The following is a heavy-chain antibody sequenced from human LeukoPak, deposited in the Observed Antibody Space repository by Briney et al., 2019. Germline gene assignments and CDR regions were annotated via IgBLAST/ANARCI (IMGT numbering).Heavy chain of an antibody. D-gene: IGHD1-20*01. Sequence: SETLSLTCTVSGGSISSYYWSWIRQPPGKGLEWIGYIYYSGSTNYNPSLKSRVTISVDTSKNQFSLKLSSVTAADTAVYYCASLYNWNYADYWGQGTLVTVSS. CDR2: IYYSGST. CDR1: GGSISSYY. V-gene: IGHV4-59*12. J-gene: IGHJ4*02. CDR3: ASLYNWNYADY.